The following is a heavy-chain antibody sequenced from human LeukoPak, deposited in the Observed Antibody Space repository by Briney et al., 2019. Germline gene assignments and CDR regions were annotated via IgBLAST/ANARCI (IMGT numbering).Heavy chain of an antibody. CDR3: SRGHYGPDY. D-gene: IGHD3-16*01. CDR2: IQRDGSSP. V-gene: IGHV3-74*01. J-gene: IGHJ4*02. CDR1: GFAYSGSS. Sequence: GGSLRLSCTASGFAYSGSSMHWVRQAPGKGLEWVSGIQRDGSSPTYADSVRGRFTISRDNAKGSVYLQVNILRAEDTAVYYCSRGHYGPDYWGQGTLVTVSS.